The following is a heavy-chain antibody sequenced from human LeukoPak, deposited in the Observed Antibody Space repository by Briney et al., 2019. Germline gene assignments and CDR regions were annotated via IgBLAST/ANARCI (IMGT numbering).Heavy chain of an antibody. D-gene: IGHD3-9*01. CDR2: IVGRGSST. Sequence: GASLRLSCAASGFIFSNYAMSWVRQAPGKGLEWVSAIVGRGSSTYYADSVKGRFTISRDNSKITLYLQLNRLRAEDTAVYYCAKWGDYDILTGYYDSDYWGQGTLVTVSS. CDR1: GFIFSNYA. V-gene: IGHV3-23*01. CDR3: AKWGDYDILTGYYDSDY. J-gene: IGHJ4*02.